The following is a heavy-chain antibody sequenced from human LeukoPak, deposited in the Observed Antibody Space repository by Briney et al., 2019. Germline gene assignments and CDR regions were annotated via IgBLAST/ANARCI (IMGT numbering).Heavy chain of an antibody. CDR3: AKVSGWSWFDY. D-gene: IGHD6-19*01. CDR2: ISGSGGST. V-gene: IGHV3-23*01. J-gene: IGHJ4*02. CDR1: GFPFCSYV. Sequence: GGALRLSSAAPGFPFCSYVMSWVRPAPGKGLGWVSAISGSGGSTYYADSVKGRFTISRDNSKNTLYLQMNSLRAEDTAVYYCAKVSGWSWFDYWGQGTLVTVSS.